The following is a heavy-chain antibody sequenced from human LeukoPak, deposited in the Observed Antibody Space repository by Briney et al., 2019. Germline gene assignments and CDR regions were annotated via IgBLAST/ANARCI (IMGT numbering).Heavy chain of an antibody. J-gene: IGHJ4*02. D-gene: IGHD1-26*01. CDR3: AGVGGSYGIDY. Sequence: GASVKVSCKASVGTFSSYAISWVRQAPGQGLEWMGGIIPIFGTANYAQKFQGRVTISAAESTSRAYMVLSSLRSEDTAVYYCAGVGGSYGIDYWGQGTLVTVSS. CDR1: VGTFSSYA. CDR2: IIPIFGTA. V-gene: IGHV1-69*01.